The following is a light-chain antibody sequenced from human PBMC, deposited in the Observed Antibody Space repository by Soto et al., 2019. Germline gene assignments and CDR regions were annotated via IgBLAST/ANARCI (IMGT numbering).Light chain of an antibody. CDR2: DVS. CDR1: SSDIGTYNY. V-gene: IGLV2-8*01. Sequence: QYALTQPASASGSPGQSVTISCTGTSSDIGTYNYVSWYQQHPGKAPKLIIYDVSKRPSGVPDRFSGSKSDNTASLTVSGPQADAESTYYCTAYAGTFVVFGGGTKVTVL. J-gene: IGLJ2*01. CDR3: TAYAGTFVV.